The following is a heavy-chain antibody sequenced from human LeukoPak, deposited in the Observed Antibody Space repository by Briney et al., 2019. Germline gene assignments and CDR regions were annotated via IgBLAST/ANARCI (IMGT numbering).Heavy chain of an antibody. J-gene: IGHJ4*02. Sequence: GGSLRLSCAASGFTFSNYVMHWVRQAPGKGLEWVSSVSNSGDYIHYADSVKGRFTISRDNSKNSLYLQMNSLRAEDTAVYYCARALIGYYFDYWGQGTLVTVSS. CDR2: VSNSGDYI. CDR1: GFTFSNYV. V-gene: IGHV3-21*06. CDR3: ARALIGYYFDY. D-gene: IGHD2-8*01.